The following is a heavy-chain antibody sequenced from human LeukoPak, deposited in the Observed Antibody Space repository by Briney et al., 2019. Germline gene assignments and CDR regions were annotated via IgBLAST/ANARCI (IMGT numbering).Heavy chain of an antibody. V-gene: IGHV1-46*01. CDR1: GYTLTSYY. J-gene: IGHJ4*02. CDR2: INPSGAST. CDR3: ASAGYCSSTSCYRGLKRGLDY. Sequence: ASVKVSCKPSGYTLTSYYMHLVPQAPGPRLEWMGIINPSGASTSYAQKFQGRVTMKRDMSTSTVDMELSSLRSEDTAVYYGASAGYCSSTSCYRGLKRGLDYWGQGTLVTVSS. D-gene: IGHD2-2*02.